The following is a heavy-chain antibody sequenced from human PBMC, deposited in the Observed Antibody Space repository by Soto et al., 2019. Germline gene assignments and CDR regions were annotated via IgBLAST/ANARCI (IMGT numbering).Heavy chain of an antibody. D-gene: IGHD3-10*01. CDR3: ARGPGGFGDFSLDY. CDR1: GGSISHYY. J-gene: IGHJ4*02. CDR2: IYSGGST. V-gene: IGHV4-4*07. Sequence: QVQLQESGPGLVKPSETLSLTCAVSGGSISHYYWRWIRQPAGKGLEWIGRIYSGGSTNYNPSRKSRVTMSVDTSKNQFSLNLTSVTAADAAIYFCARGPGGFGDFSLDYWGQGTLVTVSS.